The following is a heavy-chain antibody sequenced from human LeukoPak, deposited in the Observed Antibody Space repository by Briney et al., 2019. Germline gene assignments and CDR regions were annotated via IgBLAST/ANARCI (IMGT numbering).Heavy chain of an antibody. J-gene: IGHJ4*02. V-gene: IGHV4-39*07. Sequence: WFRQAPGKGLEWIGSIYYSGSTYYNPSLKSRVTISVDTSKNQFSLKLSSVTAADTAVYYCARSYFGGNDLDYWGQGTLVTVSS. D-gene: IGHD2-21*01. CDR3: ARSYFGGNDLDY. CDR2: IYYSGST.